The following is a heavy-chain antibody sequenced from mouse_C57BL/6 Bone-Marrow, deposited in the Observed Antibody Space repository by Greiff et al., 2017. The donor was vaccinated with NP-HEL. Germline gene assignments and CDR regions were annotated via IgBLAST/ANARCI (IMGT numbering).Heavy chain of an antibody. V-gene: IGHV5-6*02. Sequence: EVKLVESGGDLVKPGGSLKLSCAASGFTFSSYGMSWVRQTPDKRLEWVATISSGGSYTYYPDSVKGRFTISRDNAKNTLYLQMNSLKSEDTAMYYCARHAHYYAMDYWGQGTSVTVSS. J-gene: IGHJ4*01. CDR2: ISSGGSYT. CDR1: GFTFSSYG. CDR3: ARHAHYYAMDY.